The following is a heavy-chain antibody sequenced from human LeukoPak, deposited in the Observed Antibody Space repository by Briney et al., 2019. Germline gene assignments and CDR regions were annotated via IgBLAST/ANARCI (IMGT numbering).Heavy chain of an antibody. Sequence: SETLSLTCAVYGGSFSDHYWSWIRQPPGKGLEWIGEINHSGYTNYNPSLKSRVTISVDTSKKQISLNLSSVTAADTAVYYCARAFGNVWGDTWGQGSLVTVSS. CDR2: INHSGYT. CDR3: ARAFGNVWGDT. V-gene: IGHV4-34*01. CDR1: GGSFSDHY. D-gene: IGHD3-16*01. J-gene: IGHJ5*02.